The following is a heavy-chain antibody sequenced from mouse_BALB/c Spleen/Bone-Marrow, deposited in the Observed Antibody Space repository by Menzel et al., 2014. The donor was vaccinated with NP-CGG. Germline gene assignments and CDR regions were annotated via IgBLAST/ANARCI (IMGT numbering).Heavy chain of an antibody. Sequence: VQLQQSGAELVKPGASVKLSCTVSGFNIRDTYMHWVKQRPEQGLEWNGRIDPANGNTKYDPKFQGKATITADTSSNTAYLQLSSLTSEDTAVYYCASATTATFYAMYYWGQGTSVTVSS. CDR3: ASATTATFYAMYY. V-gene: IGHV14-3*02. D-gene: IGHD1-2*01. J-gene: IGHJ4*01. CDR1: GFNIRDTY. CDR2: IDPANGNT.